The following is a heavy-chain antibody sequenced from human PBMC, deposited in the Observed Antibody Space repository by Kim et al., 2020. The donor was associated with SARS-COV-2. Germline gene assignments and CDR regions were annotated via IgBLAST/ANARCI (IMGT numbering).Heavy chain of an antibody. CDR1: GFAFGNSV. J-gene: IGHJ3*02. CDR3: SAERYGSGLYRYCTFEI. CDR2: IVVGSGVT. Sequence: SVKVSCKASGFAFGNSVVQWVRQARGQPLEWIGWIVVGSGVTKSAQSLQERITITRDMSTGTGYMELNSLRVDDTAVYYCSAERYGSGLYRYCTFEIWGQGTMVTVSP. V-gene: IGHV1-58*01. D-gene: IGHD6-19*01.